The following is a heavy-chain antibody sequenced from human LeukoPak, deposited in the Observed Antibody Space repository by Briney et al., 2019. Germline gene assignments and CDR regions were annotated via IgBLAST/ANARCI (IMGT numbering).Heavy chain of an antibody. Sequence: GGSLRLSCAASGFTFSSYGMHWVRQAPGKGLEWVAFIRYDGSNKYYADSVKGRFTISRDNSKNTLYLQMNSLRPEDTAVYYCAPRVVVITAPFDYWGQGTLVTVSS. D-gene: IGHD2-21*01. J-gene: IGHJ4*02. CDR3: APRVVVITAPFDY. V-gene: IGHV3-30*02. CDR2: IRYDGSNK. CDR1: GFTFSSYG.